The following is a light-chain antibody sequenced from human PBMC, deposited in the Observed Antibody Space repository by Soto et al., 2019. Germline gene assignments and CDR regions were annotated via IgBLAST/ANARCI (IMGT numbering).Light chain of an antibody. J-gene: IGKJ5*01. V-gene: IGKV3-20*01. CDR2: GAS. CDR1: HSVSSRY. CDR3: QQYDDSIT. Sequence: EIVLTQSPDTLSLSPGEGATLSCRASHSVSSRYLAWYQQKPGQAPRLLIYGASSRATGIPDRFSGSGSGTDFTLTISRLEPEDFAVFYCQQYDDSITFGQGTRLEIE.